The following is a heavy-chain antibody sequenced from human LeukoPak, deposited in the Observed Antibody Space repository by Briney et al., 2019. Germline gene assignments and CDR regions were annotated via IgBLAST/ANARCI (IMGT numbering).Heavy chain of an antibody. D-gene: IGHD6-6*01. V-gene: IGHV1-69*13. CDR2: INPVFGTA. CDR1: GDTFSSYV. J-gene: IGHJ4*02. CDR3: ARVASSIAAPFDY. Sequence: SVKVSCKASGDTFSSYVISWVRQAPGQGLEWMGGINPVFGTAHYAQKFQDRVTITADESTSTAYMELSSLRSEDTAVYYCARVASSIAAPFDYWGQGTLVTVSS.